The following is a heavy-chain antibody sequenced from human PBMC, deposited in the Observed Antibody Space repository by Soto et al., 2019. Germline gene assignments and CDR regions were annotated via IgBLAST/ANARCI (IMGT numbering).Heavy chain of an antibody. CDR2: IYPGDSDT. D-gene: IGHD6-13*01. Sequence: GASLKISCNGSGYSFTSYWIGWVRQMPGKGLEWMGIIYPGDSDTRYSPSFQGQVTISADKSISTAYLQWSSLKASDTAMYYCASGRIAAAGDYYYGMDVWGQGTTVTVSS. J-gene: IGHJ6*02. CDR1: GYSFTSYW. CDR3: ASGRIAAAGDYYYGMDV. V-gene: IGHV5-51*01.